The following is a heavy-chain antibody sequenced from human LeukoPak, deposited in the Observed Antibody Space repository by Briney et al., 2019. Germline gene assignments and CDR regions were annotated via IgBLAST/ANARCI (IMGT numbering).Heavy chain of an antibody. J-gene: IGHJ4*02. CDR1: GFTFSSYS. CDR2: ISSSSSYI. Sequence: PGGSLRLSCAASGFTFSSYSMNWVSQAPGKGLEWVSSISSSSSYIYYADSVKGRFTISRDNAKNSLYLQMNSLRAEDTAVYYCARENDYGDYVMDYWGQETLVTVSS. V-gene: IGHV3-21*01. D-gene: IGHD4-17*01. CDR3: ARENDYGDYVMDY.